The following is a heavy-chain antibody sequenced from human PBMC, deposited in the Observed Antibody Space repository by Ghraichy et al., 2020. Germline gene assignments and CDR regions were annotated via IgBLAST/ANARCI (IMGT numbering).Heavy chain of an antibody. V-gene: IGHV3-53*01. CDR1: GFTVGTNY. CDR3: ARDYKYFDSSGSVEDAFDI. Sequence: GGSLRLSCAASGFTVGTNYMSWVRQAPGKGLEWVSVIYSGGTTYYADSVKGRFTISRDNSKNTLYLQMNSLRAEDTAVYYGARDYKYFDSSGSVEDAFDIWGQGTMVTVSS. J-gene: IGHJ3*02. CDR2: IYSGGTT. D-gene: IGHD3-22*01.